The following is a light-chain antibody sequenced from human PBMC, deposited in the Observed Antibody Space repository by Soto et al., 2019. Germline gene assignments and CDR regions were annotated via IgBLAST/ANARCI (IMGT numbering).Light chain of an antibody. J-gene: IGKJ3*01. V-gene: IGKV1-27*01. CDR2: GAS. Sequence: DIQMTQSPSSLSASVGDRVTITCRASQGISNYLAWYQQKPGKGPKLLIYGASTLESGVPSRFSGSGAGTDFTLTISSLQPADVATYYCHKYNSAPITFGPGTKVDVK. CDR3: HKYNSAPIT. CDR1: QGISNY.